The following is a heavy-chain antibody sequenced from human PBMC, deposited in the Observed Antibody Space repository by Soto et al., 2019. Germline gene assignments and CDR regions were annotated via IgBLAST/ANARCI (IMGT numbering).Heavy chain of an antibody. CDR2: VNGYNTHA. CDR1: GHTSSTFG. V-gene: IGHV1-18*01. J-gene: IGHJ5*02. CDR3: ARDTGVTALNCFHP. Sequence: QVHLVQSGAEVKKPGASVKVSCKAAGHTSSTFGISWVRQVTGQGLEWMGWVNGYNTHANYAQKFQGRVTTTTDTSTSTASMELRNLRVDDTAVYYCARDTGVTALNCFHPRGQGALVTGSS.